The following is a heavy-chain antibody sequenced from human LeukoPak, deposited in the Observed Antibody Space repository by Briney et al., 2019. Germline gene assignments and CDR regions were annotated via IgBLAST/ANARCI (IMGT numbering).Heavy chain of an antibody. CDR3: AKDNRIQLWEPFDY. CDR2: ISGSGGST. CDR1: GLTFSSYA. V-gene: IGHV3-23*01. D-gene: IGHD5-18*01. J-gene: IGHJ4*02. Sequence: PGGSLRLSCAASGLTFSSYAMSWVRQAPGKGLEWVSAISGSGGSTYYADSVKGRFTISRDNSKNTLYLQMNSLRAEDTAVYYCAKDNRIQLWEPFDYWGQGTLVTVSS.